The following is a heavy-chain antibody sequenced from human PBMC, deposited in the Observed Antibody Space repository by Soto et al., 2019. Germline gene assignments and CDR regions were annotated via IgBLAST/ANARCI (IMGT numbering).Heavy chain of an antibody. CDR1: GFTFSSYA. Sequence: QVQLVESGGGVVQPGRSLRLSCAASGFTFSSYAMHWVHQAPGKGLEWVAVISYDGSNKYYADSVKGRFTISRDNSKNTLYLQMNSLRAEDTAVYYCARDHIVVVTAIPSYYYYYGMDVWGQGTTVTVSS. CDR2: ISYDGSNK. V-gene: IGHV3-30-3*01. D-gene: IGHD2-21*02. CDR3: ARDHIVVVTAIPSYYYYYGMDV. J-gene: IGHJ6*02.